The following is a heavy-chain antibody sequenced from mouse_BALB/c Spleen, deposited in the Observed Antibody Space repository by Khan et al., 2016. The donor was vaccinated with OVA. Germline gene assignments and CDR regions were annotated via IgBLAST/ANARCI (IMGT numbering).Heavy chain of an antibody. Sequence: QVQLKESGPGLAAPSQSLSITCTLSGFSLTNSGVHWVRQPPGKGLEWLVVIWRDGSTTYNSALQSRLTITKDNSQSQVFLKMNSLQTDDTAIYFCARQPYYHYNIMDYWGQGTSVTVSS. CDR1: GFSLTNSG. CDR3: ARQPYYHYNIMDY. D-gene: IGHD2-10*01. CDR2: IWRDGST. J-gene: IGHJ4*01. V-gene: IGHV2-6-1*01.